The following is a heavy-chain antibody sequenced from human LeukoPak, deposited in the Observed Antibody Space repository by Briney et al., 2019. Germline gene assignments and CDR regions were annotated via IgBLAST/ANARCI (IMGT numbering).Heavy chain of an antibody. D-gene: IGHD2-15*01. Sequence: PSGTLSLTCTVSGGSISIYYWGWIRQPPGKGLDLIVYTYYSENNNYNPSLKSRITISVDTSKNQFSLKLSSVTAADTAVYYCARVSSGVYFDYWGQGTLVTVSS. CDR2: TYYSENN. CDR1: GGSISIYY. J-gene: IGHJ4*02. CDR3: ARVSSGVYFDY. V-gene: IGHV4-59*01.